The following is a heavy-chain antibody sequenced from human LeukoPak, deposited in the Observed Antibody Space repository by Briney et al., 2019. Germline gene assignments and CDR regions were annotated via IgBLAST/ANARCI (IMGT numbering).Heavy chain of an antibody. CDR3: ARRFSSIWYFDY. CDR1: GFTLSSGA. J-gene: IGHJ4*02. CDR2: ISDSGDST. Sequence: GGSLRLSCVGSGFTLSSGAMSWVRQAPGKGLEWVSAISDSGDSTYYADSVKGRFAISRDNSKNTLYLQMNSLGAEDTALYYCARRFSSIWYFDYWGQGTLVTVSS. V-gene: IGHV3-23*01. D-gene: IGHD6-13*01.